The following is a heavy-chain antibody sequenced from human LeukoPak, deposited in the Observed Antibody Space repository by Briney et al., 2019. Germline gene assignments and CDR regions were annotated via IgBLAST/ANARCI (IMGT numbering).Heavy chain of an antibody. D-gene: IGHD3-3*01. CDR3: AKGYHDFWSGYLAFDP. CDR1: GFTFDDYA. Sequence: GGSLRLSCAASGFTFDDYAMHWVRQAPGKGLEWVSGISWNSGSIGYADSVKGRFTISRDNAKNSLYLQMNSLRAEDTALYYCAKGYHDFWSGYLAFDPWGQGTLVTVSS. V-gene: IGHV3-9*01. J-gene: IGHJ5*02. CDR2: ISWNSGSI.